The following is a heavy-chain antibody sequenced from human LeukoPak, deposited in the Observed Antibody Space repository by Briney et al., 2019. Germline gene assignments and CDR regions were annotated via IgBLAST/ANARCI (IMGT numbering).Heavy chain of an antibody. CDR1: GFTFSDYY. CDR2: ISGSGGST. D-gene: IGHD3-10*02. J-gene: IGHJ6*04. Sequence: GGSLRLSCAASGFTFSDYYMSWIRQAPGKGLEWVSAISGSGGSTYYADSVKGRFTISRDNAKSSLYLQMNSLRAEDTAVYYCAELGITMIGGVWGKGTTVTISS. CDR3: AELGITMIGGV. V-gene: IGHV3-11*04.